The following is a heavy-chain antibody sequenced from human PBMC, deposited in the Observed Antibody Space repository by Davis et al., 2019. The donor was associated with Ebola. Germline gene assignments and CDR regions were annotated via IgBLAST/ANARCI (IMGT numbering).Heavy chain of an antibody. D-gene: IGHD6-13*01. CDR3: ARDYIGGQLVLFYYYYMDV. V-gene: IGHV3-23*01. CDR2: ISGSGGST. CDR1: GFTFSSYA. Sequence: GGSLRLSCAASGFTFSSYAMSWVRQAPGKGLEWVSAISGSGGSTYYADSVKGRFTISRDNSKNTLYLQMNSLRAEETAVYYCARDYIGGQLVLFYYYYMDVWGKGTTVTVSS. J-gene: IGHJ6*03.